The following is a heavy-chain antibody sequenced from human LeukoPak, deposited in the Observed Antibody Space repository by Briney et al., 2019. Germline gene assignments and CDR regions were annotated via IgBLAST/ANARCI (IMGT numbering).Heavy chain of an antibody. V-gene: IGHV4-4*07. CDR2: LHAREST. D-gene: IGHD2-2*01. CDR1: GAHISNYY. Sequence: SESLSLTCTVSGAHISNYYWTWVRQSAAQGLEWIGRLHARESTNYNPSLKSRVTMSVNTSKNQFSLKLSSVTAADTAVYYCARGQYHLLYWYFDLWGRGTLVTVSS. CDR3: ARGQYHLLYWYFDL. J-gene: IGHJ2*01.